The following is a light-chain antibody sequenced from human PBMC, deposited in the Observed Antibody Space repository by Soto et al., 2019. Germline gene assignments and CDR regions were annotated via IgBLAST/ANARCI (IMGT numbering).Light chain of an antibody. CDR3: MPVAQAPPA. CDR1: QSLLSINGDNY. J-gene: IGKJ4*01. V-gene: IGKV2-28*01. CDR2: LGS. Sequence: DIVMTQSPLSLPVTPGEPASISCRSSQSLLSINGDNYLDWYLQKPGQSPQLLIYLGSNRASGVPDRFSGSGAGTDFTLKISRVEAEDVGVYYCMPVAQAPPAFGGGTKVEIK.